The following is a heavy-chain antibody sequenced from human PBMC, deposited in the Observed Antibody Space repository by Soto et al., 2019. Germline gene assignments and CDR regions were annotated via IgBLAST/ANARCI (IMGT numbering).Heavy chain of an antibody. Sequence: TSETLSLTCTVSGGSISSRGYYWSWIRQHPGKGLEWIGYIYYSGSTYYNPSLKSRVTISVDTSKNQFSLKLSSVTAADTAVYYCARDSCSGGSCYLGHNWFDPWGQGTLVTVSS. D-gene: IGHD2-15*01. CDR3: ARDSCSGGSCYLGHNWFDP. V-gene: IGHV4-31*03. J-gene: IGHJ5*02. CDR1: GGSISSRGYY. CDR2: IYYSGST.